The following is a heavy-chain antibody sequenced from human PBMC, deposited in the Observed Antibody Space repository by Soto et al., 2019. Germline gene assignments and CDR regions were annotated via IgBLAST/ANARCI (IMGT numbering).Heavy chain of an antibody. CDR3: AREDNGSGSYYKGDAFDI. Sequence: PSQTLSLTCAISGDSVSSNSAAWNWIRQSPSRGLEWLGRTYYRSKWYNDYAVSVKSRITINPDTSKNQLSLQLNSVTPEDTAVFYCAREDNGSGSYYKGDAFDIWGQGTMVTVSS. V-gene: IGHV6-1*01. CDR1: GDSVSSNSAA. CDR2: TYYRSKWYN. D-gene: IGHD3-10*01. J-gene: IGHJ3*02.